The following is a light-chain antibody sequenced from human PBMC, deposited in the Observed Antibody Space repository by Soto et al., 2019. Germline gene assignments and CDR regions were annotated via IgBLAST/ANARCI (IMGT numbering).Light chain of an antibody. CDR2: EVR. V-gene: IGLV2-14*01. Sequence: QSALTQPASVSGSPGQSITVSCTGTNTDVGGYNYVSWYQHRPGKAPRLMIYEVRNRLSGVSNRSSGSKSGNTASLTISGLQSEDEPDYYCTSYTPTGALVFGSGTKVTVL. CDR3: TSYTPTGALV. J-gene: IGLJ6*01. CDR1: NTDVGGYNY.